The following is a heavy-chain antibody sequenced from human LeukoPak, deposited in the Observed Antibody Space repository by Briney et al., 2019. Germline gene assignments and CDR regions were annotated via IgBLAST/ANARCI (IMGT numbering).Heavy chain of an antibody. V-gene: IGHV1-2*06. CDR2: INPKNGDT. Sequence: ASVTVSCTAFGYTFTSNYMHWVRQAPGQGLEWMGRINPKNGDTNYAQKFQDRVTMTRDTSMSAAYMEISRLTYDDTAVYYCGRGIQSFDPWGQGTLVTVSS. J-gene: IGHJ5*02. CDR3: GRGIQSFDP. CDR1: GYTFTSNY.